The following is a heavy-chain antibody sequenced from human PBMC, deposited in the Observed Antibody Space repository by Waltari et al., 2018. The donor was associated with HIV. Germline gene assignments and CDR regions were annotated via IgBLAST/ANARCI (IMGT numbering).Heavy chain of an antibody. D-gene: IGHD3-22*01. CDR2: IRSGGGYI. Sequence: VQLMESGGGLFRPGGSLRLSCVVSGFTFDTFSMNWVRQAPGKGLEWVSSIRSGGGYIYYADSVKGRFTISRDNAKDSLFLQMDSLGVEDTAVYFCARSIPNTADSHYYGMDVWGQGTAVTVSS. CDR3: ARSIPNTADSHYYGMDV. J-gene: IGHJ6*01. V-gene: IGHV3-21*02. CDR1: GFTFDTFS.